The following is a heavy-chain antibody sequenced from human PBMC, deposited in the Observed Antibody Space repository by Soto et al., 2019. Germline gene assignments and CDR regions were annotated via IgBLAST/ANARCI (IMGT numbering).Heavy chain of an antibody. J-gene: IGHJ4*02. CDR3: ARGQYYSDSSPFPLHY. Sequence: ASVKVSCKASGYSFTRYYMHWVRQAPGQGLEWMGIINPSGGSANYAQKFQGRLTVTRDTSTSTVYMDLSSLRSEDTAMYYCARGQYYSDSSPFPLHYWGQGALVTVSS. CDR1: GYSFTRYY. D-gene: IGHD3-22*01. CDR2: INPSGGSA. V-gene: IGHV1-46*01.